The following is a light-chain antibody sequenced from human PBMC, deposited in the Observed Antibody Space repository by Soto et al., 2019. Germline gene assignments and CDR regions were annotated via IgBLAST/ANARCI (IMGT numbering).Light chain of an antibody. CDR2: GNS. CDR3: QSYDSSLSGVV. Sequence: QSVLTQPPSVSGAPGQRVTISRTGSSSNIGAGYDVHWYQQLPGTAPKLLIYGNSNRPSGVPDRFSGSKSGTSACLAITGLQAEDEADYYCQSYDSSLSGVVFGGGTKLTVL. J-gene: IGLJ2*01. CDR1: SSNIGAGYD. V-gene: IGLV1-40*01.